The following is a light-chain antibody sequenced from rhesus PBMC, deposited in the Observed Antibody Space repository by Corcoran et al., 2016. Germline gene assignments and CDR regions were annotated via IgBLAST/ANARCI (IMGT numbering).Light chain of an antibody. CDR2: GAS. J-gene: IGKJ2*01. V-gene: IGKV3-10*01. Sequence: QVILTQSPATLSLSPGERATLSCRASQSVSSYLAWYKQKPGQAPRLLIYGASSRAPGLPDRFSGSGSVTDFTLTISSLETVYVGFFPCYQHSSVYSFGQGTKVDIK. CDR1: QSVSSY. CDR3: YQHSSVYS.